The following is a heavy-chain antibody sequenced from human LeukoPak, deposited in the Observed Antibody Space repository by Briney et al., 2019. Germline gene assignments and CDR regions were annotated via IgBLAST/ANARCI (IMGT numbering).Heavy chain of an antibody. V-gene: IGHV1-69*01. J-gene: IGHJ6*02. CDR1: GGTFSSYA. CDR3: ARDPEMATILPENYGMDV. D-gene: IGHD5-24*01. Sequence: GSSVKVSCKASGGTFSSYAISWVRQAPGQGLEWMGGIIPIFGTANYAQKFQGRVTITADESTSTAYMELSSLRSEDTAVYYCARDPEMATILPENYGMDVWGQGTTVTVSS. CDR2: IIPIFGTA.